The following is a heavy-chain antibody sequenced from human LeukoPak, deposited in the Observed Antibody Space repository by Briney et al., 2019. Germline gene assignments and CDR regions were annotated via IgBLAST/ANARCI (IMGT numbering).Heavy chain of an antibody. CDR2: IDYSGST. CDR3: ATNILVRDIINWFDP. D-gene: IGHD3-10*01. CDR1: GGSISSYY. J-gene: IGHJ5*02. V-gene: IGHV4-59*01. Sequence: PSETLSLTCTVSGGSISSYYWTWIRQPPGKRLEWIGYIDYSGSTNYNPSLKSRVTISVDTSQNQFSLKLSSVTAADTAVYYCATNILVRDIINWFDPWGQGTLVTVSS.